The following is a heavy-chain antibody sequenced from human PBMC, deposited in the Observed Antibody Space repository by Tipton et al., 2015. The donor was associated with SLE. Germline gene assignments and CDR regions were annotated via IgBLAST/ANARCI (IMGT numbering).Heavy chain of an antibody. D-gene: IGHD3-22*01. CDR2: INHSGNT. V-gene: IGHV4-34*01. Sequence: TLSLTCAVYGGSFSGYYWTWIRQPPGKGLEWIGEINHSGNTNYSPSLKSRVIMSVDTSKNQFSLRLDSLTAAYTAIYYRVRPSGSYIDFLGQATMVSLS. J-gene: IGHJ4*02. CDR3: VRPSGSYIDF. CDR1: GGSFSGYY.